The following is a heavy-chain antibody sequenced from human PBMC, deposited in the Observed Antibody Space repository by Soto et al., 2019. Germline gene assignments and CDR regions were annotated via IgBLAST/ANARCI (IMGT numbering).Heavy chain of an antibody. CDR3: AKDFLQDWGQDYYYGMDV. V-gene: IGHV4-39*02. J-gene: IGHJ6*02. CDR1: GGSISSSSYY. Sequence: SETLSLTCTVSGGSISSSSYYWGWIRQPPGKGLEWIGSIYYSGSTYYNPSLKSRVTISVDASKNQFSLKLSSVTAADTAVYYCAKDFLQDWGQDYYYGMDVWGQGTTVTVSS. CDR2: IYYSGST. D-gene: IGHD7-27*01.